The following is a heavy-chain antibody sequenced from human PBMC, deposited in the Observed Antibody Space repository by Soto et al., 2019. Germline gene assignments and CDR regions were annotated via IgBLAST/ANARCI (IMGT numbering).Heavy chain of an antibody. V-gene: IGHV3-74*01. J-gene: IGHJ6*02. CDR1: EFTFSSYW. CDR3: GRGLPAPYGMDV. D-gene: IGHD2-21*02. Sequence: EVQLVESGGGLVQPGGSLRLSCAASEFTFSSYWMHWVRQAPGKGLMWVSRIRGDGSITNYADSVKGRFTISRDNAKNTLYLQMNGLRAEDTAVYYCGRGLPAPYGMDVWGQGTTVTVSS. CDR2: IRGDGSIT.